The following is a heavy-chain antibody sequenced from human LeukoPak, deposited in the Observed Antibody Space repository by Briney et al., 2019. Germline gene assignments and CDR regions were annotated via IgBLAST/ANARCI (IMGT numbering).Heavy chain of an antibody. CDR2: IYSPGST. Sequence: QAGVSLRLSCAASGVIVRTNYMSWVRQAPGKGLEWVSVIYSPGSTYYADSVRGRFTISRDKSSNTLYLQMNSLRAEDTAVYYCARDQGSSSGVFDYSGQGTLVTVSS. V-gene: IGHV3-66*01. D-gene: IGHD6-6*01. J-gene: IGHJ4*02. CDR3: ARDQGSSSGVFDY. CDR1: GVIVRTNY.